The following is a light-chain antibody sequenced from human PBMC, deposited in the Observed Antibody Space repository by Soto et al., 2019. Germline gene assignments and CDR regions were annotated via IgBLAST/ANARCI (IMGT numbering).Light chain of an antibody. CDR1: SSNFGAGYA. Sequence: QSVLTQPPSVSGAPGQRVTISCSGSSSNFGAGYAVYWYQQLPGTAPKLVIYRNNQRPSGVPDRFSGSKSGTSASLAIRGLRSEDEADYYCAAWDDSLSGLYVFGTGTKVTVL. CDR2: RNN. J-gene: IGLJ1*01. V-gene: IGLV1-47*01. CDR3: AAWDDSLSGLYV.